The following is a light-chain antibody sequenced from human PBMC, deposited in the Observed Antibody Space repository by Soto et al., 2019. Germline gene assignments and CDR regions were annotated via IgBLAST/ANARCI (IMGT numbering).Light chain of an antibody. Sequence: SYELTQPPSVSVSPGQTARITCSGDALPKQYAYWYQQKAGQAPVLVINKDSERPSGIPERLSGSSSGTTVTLTISGVQAEDEADYYCQSADSSGIVVFGGGTKLTVL. CDR3: QSADSSGIVV. V-gene: IGLV3-25*03. CDR2: KDS. CDR1: ALPKQY. J-gene: IGLJ2*01.